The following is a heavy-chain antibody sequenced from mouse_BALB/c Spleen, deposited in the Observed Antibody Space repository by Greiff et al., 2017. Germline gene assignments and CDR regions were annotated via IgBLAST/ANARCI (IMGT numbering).Heavy chain of an antibody. V-gene: IGHV5-17*02. Sequence: EVKLMESGGGLVQPGGSRKLSCAASGFTFSSFGMHWVRQAPEKGLEWVAYISSGSSTIYYADTVKGRFTISRDNPKNTLFLQMTSLRSEDTAMYYCAKGIYYYGSGMDYWGQGTSVTVSS. CDR1: GFTFSSFG. CDR2: ISSGSSTI. J-gene: IGHJ4*01. CDR3: AKGIYYYGSGMDY. D-gene: IGHD1-1*01.